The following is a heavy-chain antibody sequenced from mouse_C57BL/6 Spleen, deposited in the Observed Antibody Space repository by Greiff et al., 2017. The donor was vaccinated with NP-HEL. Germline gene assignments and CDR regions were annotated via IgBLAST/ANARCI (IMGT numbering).Heavy chain of an antibody. Sequence: VMLVESGGDLVKPGGSLKLSCAASGFTFSSYGMSWVRQTPDKRLEWVATISSGGSYTYYPDSVKGRFTISRDNAKNTLYLQMSSLKSEDTAMYYCARHGVATRYFDVWGTGTTVTVSS. J-gene: IGHJ1*03. V-gene: IGHV5-6*02. CDR2: ISSGGSYT. D-gene: IGHD1-1*02. CDR1: GFTFSSYG. CDR3: ARHGVATRYFDV.